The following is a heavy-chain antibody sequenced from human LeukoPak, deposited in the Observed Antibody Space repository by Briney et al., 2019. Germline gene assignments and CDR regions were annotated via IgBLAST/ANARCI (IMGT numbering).Heavy chain of an antibody. CDR1: GGTFSSYA. V-gene: IGHV1-69*13. CDR2: IIPIFGTA. CDR3: AIKDTYTPLRPDY. D-gene: IGHD2-15*01. Sequence: GASVKVSCKASGGTFSSYAISWVRQAPGQGLEWMGGIIPIFGTANYAQKFQGRVTITADESTSTAYMELSSLRSEDTAVYYCAIKDTYTPLRPDYWGQGTLVTVSS. J-gene: IGHJ4*02.